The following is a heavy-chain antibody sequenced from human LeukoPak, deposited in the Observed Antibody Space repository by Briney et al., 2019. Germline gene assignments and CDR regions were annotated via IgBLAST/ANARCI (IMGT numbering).Heavy chain of an antibody. D-gene: IGHD6-13*01. Sequence: SETLSLTCTVSGGSISSYYWSWIRQPPGKGLEWFGYIYYSGSTNYNPSLKSRVTISVDTSKNQFSLKLSSVTAADTAVYYCARHAGHSSSWYWFDPWGQGTLVTVSS. CDR3: ARHAGHSSSWYWFDP. V-gene: IGHV4-59*08. CDR1: GGSISSYY. J-gene: IGHJ5*02. CDR2: IYYSGST.